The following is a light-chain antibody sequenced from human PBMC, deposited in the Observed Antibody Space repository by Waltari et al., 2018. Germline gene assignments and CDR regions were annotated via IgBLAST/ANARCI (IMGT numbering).Light chain of an antibody. V-gene: IGLV2-14*01. CDR1: ARDVVAFDF. J-gene: IGLJ1*01. CDR3: SSYTTSSAPGV. Sequence: QSALTQPASVSGSPGQSLTISCSGPARDVVAFDFVTWYQQHPGTAPHHMIYEVSNRPSGISNRFSASKSGNTASLTISGLQAEDEADYYCSSYTTSSAPGVFGTGTRVTVL. CDR2: EVS.